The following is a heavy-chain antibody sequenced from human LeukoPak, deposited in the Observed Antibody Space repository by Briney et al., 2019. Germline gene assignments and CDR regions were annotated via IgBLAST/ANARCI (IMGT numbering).Heavy chain of an antibody. CDR2: ISSSGSTI. J-gene: IGHJ4*02. CDR3: AREQEGSPLIHAHFDY. CDR1: GFTFSDYY. V-gene: IGHV3-11*04. Sequence: PGGSLRLSCAASGFTFSDYYMSWIRQAPGKGLEWVSYISSSGSTIYYADSVKGRFTISRDNAKNSLYLQMNSLRAEDTAVYYCAREQEGSPLIHAHFDYWGQGTLVTVSS. D-gene: IGHD2-8*01.